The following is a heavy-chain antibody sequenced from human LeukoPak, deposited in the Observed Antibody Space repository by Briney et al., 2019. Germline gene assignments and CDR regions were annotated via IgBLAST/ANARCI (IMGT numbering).Heavy chain of an antibody. V-gene: IGHV4-34*01. CDR1: GGSFSGYY. D-gene: IGHD2-2*02. CDR3: ARGLRGIVVVPAAIGRKSIAANLYYFDY. CDR2: INHSGST. J-gene: IGHJ4*02. Sequence: SETLSLICAVYGGSFSGYYWSWIRQPPGKGLEWIGEINHSGSTYYNPSLKSRVTISVDTSKNQFSLRLSSVTAEDTAVYYCARGLRGIVVVPAAIGRKSIAANLYYFDYWGQGTLVTVSS.